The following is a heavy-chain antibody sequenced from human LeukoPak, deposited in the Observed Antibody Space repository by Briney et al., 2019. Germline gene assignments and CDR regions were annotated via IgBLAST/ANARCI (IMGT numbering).Heavy chain of an antibody. Sequence: ASVRVSCKASGYTFTGYYMHWVRQAPGQGLEWMGWINPNSGGTNYAQKFQGWVTMTRDTSISTAYMELSRLRSDDTAVYYCARAVQTYYGSGSGDAFDIWGQGTTVTVSS. J-gene: IGHJ3*02. CDR2: INPNSGGT. CDR1: GYTFTGYY. V-gene: IGHV1-2*04. D-gene: IGHD3-10*01. CDR3: ARAVQTYYGSGSGDAFDI.